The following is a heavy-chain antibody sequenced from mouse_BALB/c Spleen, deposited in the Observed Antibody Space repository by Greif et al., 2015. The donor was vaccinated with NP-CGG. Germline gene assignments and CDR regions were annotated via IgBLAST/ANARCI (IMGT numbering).Heavy chain of an antibody. Sequence: VKLVESGAELVGPGVSVKISCKGSGYTFTDYAMHWVKQSHAKSLEWIGVISTYYGDASYNQKFKGKATMTVDKSSSTAYMELARLTSEDSAIYYCARDYYGPYAMDYWGQGTSVTVSS. J-gene: IGHJ4*01. CDR2: ISTYYGDA. CDR3: ARDYYGPYAMDY. CDR1: GYTFTDYA. V-gene: IGHV1S137*01. D-gene: IGHD2-1*01.